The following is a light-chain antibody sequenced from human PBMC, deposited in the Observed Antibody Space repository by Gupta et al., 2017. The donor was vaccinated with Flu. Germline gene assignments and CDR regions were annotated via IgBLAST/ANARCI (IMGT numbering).Light chain of an antibody. CDR1: SSDVGRYNY. V-gene: IGLV2-14*01. CDR2: EVS. J-gene: IGLJ3*02. Sequence: QSALTQPASVSGSPGQSITISCTGTSSDVGRYNYVSWFQQYPGKAPKLMIYEVSNWPAGVANRFSGSKSGNTASLTISGLQEEDEADYYCSSFTSSSTWVFGGGTKLTVL. CDR3: SSFTSSSTWV.